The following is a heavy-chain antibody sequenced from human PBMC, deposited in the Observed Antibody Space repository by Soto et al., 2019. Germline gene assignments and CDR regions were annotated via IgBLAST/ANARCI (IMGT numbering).Heavy chain of an antibody. CDR2: VYYNGVT. D-gene: IGHD6-19*01. CDR3: ARRSKRTTGWYYFDL. Sequence: QVQLQESGPGLVKPSETLSLTCTVSGGSISSDSWSWVRQPPGKGLEWIGYVYYNGVTKYNPSLKSRVTISVDTSQIQFSLRLSSVTAADTAVYYCARRSKRTTGWYYFDLWGQGTLVTVSS. J-gene: IGHJ4*02. CDR1: GGSISSDS. V-gene: IGHV4-59*01.